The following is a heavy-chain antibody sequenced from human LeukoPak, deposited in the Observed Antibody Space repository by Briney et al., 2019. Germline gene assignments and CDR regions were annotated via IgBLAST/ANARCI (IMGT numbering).Heavy chain of an antibody. CDR2: IIPIFGTA. Sequence: ASVKVSCKASGGTFSSYAISWVRQAPGQGLEWMGRIIPIFGTANYAQKFQGRVTITTDESTSTAYMELSSLRSEDTAVYYCAIIVGSPSHYWGQGALVTVSS. V-gene: IGHV1-69*05. D-gene: IGHD2/OR15-2a*01. CDR3: AIIVGSPSHY. CDR1: GGTFSSYA. J-gene: IGHJ4*02.